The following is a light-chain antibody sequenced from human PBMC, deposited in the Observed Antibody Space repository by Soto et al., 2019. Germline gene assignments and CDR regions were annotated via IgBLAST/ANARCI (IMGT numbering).Light chain of an antibody. V-gene: IGKV4-1*01. CDR1: QSLLYSSNNKNY. CDR2: WAA. CDR3: QQCYNTPYT. Sequence: DIVMTQSPDSLAVSLGERATINCKSSQSLLYSSNNKNYLAWYQQKPGQPPKLLIYWAATRESGVPDRFSGSGSGTDVTLTISSLQAEDVAVYYCQQCYNTPYTFGQGTKLEIK. J-gene: IGKJ2*01.